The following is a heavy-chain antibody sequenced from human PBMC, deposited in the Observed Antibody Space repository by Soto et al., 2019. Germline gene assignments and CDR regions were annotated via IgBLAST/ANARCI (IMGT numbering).Heavy chain of an antibody. CDR3: ARHGYNYGGGYWDY. CDR1: GVTVSSNY. V-gene: IGHV3-66*04. J-gene: IGHJ4*02. Sequence: EVQLVESGGGLVQPGGSLRLSCAASGVTVSSNYMSWVRQAPGKGLEWVSVIYSGGSTYYADSVKGRFTISRDNSKNTLYLHMNSLRAEDTAVYYCARHGYNYGGGYWDYWGQGTLVTVSS. CDR2: IYSGGST. D-gene: IGHD5-18*01.